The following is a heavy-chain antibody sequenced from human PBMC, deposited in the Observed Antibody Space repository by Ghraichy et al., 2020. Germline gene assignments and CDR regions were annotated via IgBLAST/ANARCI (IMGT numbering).Heavy chain of an antibody. V-gene: IGHV4-59*01. J-gene: IGHJ4*02. D-gene: IGHD5-18*01. CDR1: GGSISSYY. CDR3: ARDRGRGGYSYEWDY. Sequence: SETLSLTCTVSGGSISSYYWSWIRQPPGKGLEWIGYIYYSGSTNYNPSLKSRVTISVDTSKNQFSLKLSSVTAADTAVYYCARDRGRGGYSYEWDYWGQGTLVTVSS. CDR2: IYYSGST.